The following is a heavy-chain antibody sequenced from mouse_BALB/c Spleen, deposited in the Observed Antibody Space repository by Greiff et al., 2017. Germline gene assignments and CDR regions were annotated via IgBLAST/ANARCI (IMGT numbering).Heavy chain of an antibody. CDR1: GYTFTSYW. D-gene: IGHD2-1*01. CDR3: ARWVYGNYFDY. CDR2: INPSTGYT. J-gene: IGHJ2*01. V-gene: IGHV1-7*01. Sequence: VQLQQSGAELAKPGASVKMSCKASGYTFTSYWMHWVKQRPGQGLEWIGYINPSTGYTEYNQKFKDKATLTADKSSSTAYMQLSSLTSEDSAVYYCARWVYGNYFDYWGQGTTLTVSS.